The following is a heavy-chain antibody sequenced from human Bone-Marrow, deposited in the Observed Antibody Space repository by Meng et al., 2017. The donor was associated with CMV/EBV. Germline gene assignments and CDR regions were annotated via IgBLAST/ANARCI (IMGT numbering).Heavy chain of an antibody. D-gene: IGHD6-19*01. J-gene: IGHJ4*02. CDR1: GGSFSGYY. V-gene: IGHV4-34*01. CDR2: INHSGST. CDR3: ARCIIAVAGKGGFDY. Sequence: GSLRLSCAVYGGSFSGYYWSWIRQPPGKGLEWIGEINHSGSTNYNPSLKSRVTISVDTSKNQFSLKLSSVTAADTAVYYCARCIIAVAGKGGFDYWGQGPLVTVSS.